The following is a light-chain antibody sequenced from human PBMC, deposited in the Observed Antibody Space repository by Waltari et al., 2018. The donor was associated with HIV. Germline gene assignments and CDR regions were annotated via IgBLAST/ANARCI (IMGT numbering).Light chain of an antibody. CDR3: LQYDNLPLYT. V-gene: IGKV1-33*01. CDR2: DAS. CDR1: QDISNY. J-gene: IGKJ2*01. Sequence: DIQMTQSPSSLSASVGDRVTITCQASQDISNYLNWYQQKLGKAPKLLIYDASNLETGVPSRFSGSGSGTDFTFTISSLQPEDIATYYCLQYDNLPLYTFGQGTKLEIK.